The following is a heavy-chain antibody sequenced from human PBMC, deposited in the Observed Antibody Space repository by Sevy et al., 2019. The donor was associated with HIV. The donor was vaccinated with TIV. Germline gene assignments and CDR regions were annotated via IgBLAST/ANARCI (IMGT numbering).Heavy chain of an antibody. CDR2: VIPVFGVT. J-gene: IGHJ6*03. Sequence: ASVKVSCKTSGVSFNTYTISWVRQAPGQGLEWVGTVIPVFGVTKYAETLQDRLTITAGGVTSKVQMELSSLTSDETAIYSCARDGSTVLDDYDNIYMDTWGQGTTVTVSS. CDR1: GVSFNTYT. V-gene: IGHV1-69*13. D-gene: IGHD3-22*01. CDR3: ARDGSTVLDDYDNIYMDT.